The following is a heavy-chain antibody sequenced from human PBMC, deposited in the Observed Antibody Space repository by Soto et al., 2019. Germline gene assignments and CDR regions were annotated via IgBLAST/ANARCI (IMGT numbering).Heavy chain of an antibody. CDR1: GDSINTDYY. V-gene: IGHV4-30-4*01. CDR3: ANDTAANHSHRHSYYPRYAP. J-gene: IGHJ5*02. Sequence: SETLSLTCTVSGDSINTDYYWRWIRQPPGKGLEWIGHIYYSGGTFYSPFLKSRLALSVDTSKNQFSLRLSSVTSADAAMHYCANDTAANHSHRHSYYPRYAPRRQGNLVTV. CDR2: IYYSGGT. D-gene: IGHD3-22*01.